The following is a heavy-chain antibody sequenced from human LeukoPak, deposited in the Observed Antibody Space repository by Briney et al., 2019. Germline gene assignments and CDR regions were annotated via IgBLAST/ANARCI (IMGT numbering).Heavy chain of an antibody. CDR3: ARAYYGSGSYLGFDY. CDR1: GGTFSSYT. V-gene: IGHV1-69*02. CDR2: IIPILGIA. D-gene: IGHD3-10*01. J-gene: IGHJ4*02. Sequence: SVKVSCKASGGTFSSYTISRVLQAPGQGLEWMGRIIPILGIANYAQKFQGRVTITADKSTSTAYMELSSLRSEDTAVYYCARAYYGSGSYLGFDYWGQGTLVTVSS.